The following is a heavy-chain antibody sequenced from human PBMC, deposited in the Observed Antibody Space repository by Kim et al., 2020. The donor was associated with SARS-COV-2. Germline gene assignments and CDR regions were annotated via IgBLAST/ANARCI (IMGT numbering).Heavy chain of an antibody. J-gene: IGHJ4*02. CDR1: GFSVRNYW. V-gene: IGHV3-74*01. CDR2: VNEDGRTT. D-gene: IGHD3-10*01. CDR3: SRDAFGSEDR. Sequence: GGSLRLSCAASGFSVRNYWMHWVRQRPGEGLDWVARVNEDGRTTTHAGSVKGRFTISKDSAKNTLFLHMNSLRAEDTAVYFCSRDAFGSEDRWGQGTLVTVSS.